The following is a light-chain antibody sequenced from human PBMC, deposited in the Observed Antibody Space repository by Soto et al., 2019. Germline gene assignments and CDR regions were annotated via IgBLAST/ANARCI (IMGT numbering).Light chain of an antibody. V-gene: IGKV1-6*01. CDR3: QQSYTTVYT. J-gene: IGKJ2*01. CDR1: QGIRND. CDR2: AAS. Sequence: AIQMTQSPSSLSASVGDRVTITCRASQGIRNDLGWYQQKPGKAPKLLIYAASSLQSGVPSRFSGSGSGTDFTLTISSLQPEDFATYYCQQSYTTVYTFGQGTKVDIK.